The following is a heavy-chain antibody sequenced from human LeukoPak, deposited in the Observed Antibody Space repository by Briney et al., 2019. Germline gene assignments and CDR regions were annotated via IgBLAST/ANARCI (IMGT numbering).Heavy chain of an antibody. Sequence: ASVKVSCKASGYIFTSYGISWVRQAPGQGLEWMGWISVYNGNTNYAQKVQGRVTMTTDTSTSTAYMELRSLRSDGTAVYYCARKSWDTIFGVAPDNWFDPWGQGTLVTVSS. V-gene: IGHV1-18*01. J-gene: IGHJ5*02. CDR1: GYIFTSYG. D-gene: IGHD3-3*01. CDR2: ISVYNGNT. CDR3: ARKSWDTIFGVAPDNWFDP.